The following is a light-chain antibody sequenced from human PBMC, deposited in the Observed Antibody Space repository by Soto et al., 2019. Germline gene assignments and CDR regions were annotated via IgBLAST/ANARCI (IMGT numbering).Light chain of an antibody. CDR2: NVN. CDR1: SSDAGNYNY. J-gene: IGLJ1*01. V-gene: IGLV2-14*01. Sequence: QSALTQSASVSGSPGQSITISCTGTSSDAGNYNYVSWYQQHPGEVPKLIIFNVNNRPSGVSNRFSGSKSGNTASPTISGLRADDEADYYCSSFTSSTPYVFGTGTQLTVL. CDR3: SSFTSSTPYV.